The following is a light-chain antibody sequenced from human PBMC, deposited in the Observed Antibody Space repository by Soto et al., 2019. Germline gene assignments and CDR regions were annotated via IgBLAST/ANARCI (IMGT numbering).Light chain of an antibody. CDR1: QSISSN. J-gene: IGKJ5*01. V-gene: IGKV3-20*01. CDR3: QQYGRSPLT. CDR2: GAS. Sequence: EIVMTQSPATLSVSPGESATLSWGASQSISSNLAWYQQKPGQAPRLLIYGASNRATGIPDRFSGSGSGTDFTLTISRLEPEDFAVYYCQQYGRSPLTFGQGTRLEIK.